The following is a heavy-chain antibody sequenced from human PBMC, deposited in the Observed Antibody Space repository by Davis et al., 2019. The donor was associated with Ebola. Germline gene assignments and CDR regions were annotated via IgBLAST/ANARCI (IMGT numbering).Heavy chain of an antibody. CDR3: ASSGWHANFDY. V-gene: IGHV4-59*08. CDR1: GGYISGYY. CDR2: LYHGGGT. J-gene: IGHJ4*02. Sequence: SETLSLTCTVSGGYISGYYWSWIRQPPGKGLEWIGNLYHGGGTNYSPSLKSRLTISVDTSKNQFSLELSSVTAADTAVYYCASSGWHANFDYWGQGTLVTVSS. D-gene: IGHD6-19*01.